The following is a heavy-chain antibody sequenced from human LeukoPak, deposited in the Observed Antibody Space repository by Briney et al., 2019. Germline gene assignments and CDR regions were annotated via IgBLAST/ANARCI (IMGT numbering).Heavy chain of an antibody. D-gene: IGHD4-23*01. CDR2: INPSGGST. CDR3: ARARTLRSTVVTGFDY. V-gene: IGHV1-46*01. Sequence: ASVKVSCKASGYTFTSYYTHWVRQAPGQGLEWMGIINPSGGSTSYAQKFQGRVTMTRDTSTSTVYMELSSLRSEDTAVYYCARARTLRSTVVTGFDYWGQGTLVTVSS. CDR1: GYTFTSYY. J-gene: IGHJ4*02.